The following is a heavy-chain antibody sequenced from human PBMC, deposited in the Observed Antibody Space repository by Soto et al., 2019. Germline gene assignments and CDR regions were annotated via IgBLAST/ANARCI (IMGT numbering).Heavy chain of an antibody. CDR1: GGSISSGGYY. V-gene: IGHV4-31*03. Sequence: SETLSLTCTVSGGSISSGGYYWSWIRQHPGEGLEWIGSIYYIGCTYYNPSLNSRVTISLDTSKNQFSLKLSSVTAADTAVYYCARSSYDLPHFNYWGQGTLVTVSS. D-gene: IGHD5-12*01. CDR2: IYYIGCT. CDR3: ARSSYDLPHFNY. J-gene: IGHJ4*02.